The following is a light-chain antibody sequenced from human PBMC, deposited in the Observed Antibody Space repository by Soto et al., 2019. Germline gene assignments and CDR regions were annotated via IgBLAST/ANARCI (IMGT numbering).Light chain of an antibody. CDR3: QQYDNLPYT. J-gene: IGKJ2*01. V-gene: IGKV1-33*01. CDR2: DAS. CDR1: QDISNY. Sequence: DIQMTQSPSSLSASVGDRVTITCQASQDISNYLNWYQQKPGKAPKLLIYDASNVETGIPSRFSVSRSGTDFTFTISSLQPEDIATYYCQQYDNLPYTFGQGTKLEIK.